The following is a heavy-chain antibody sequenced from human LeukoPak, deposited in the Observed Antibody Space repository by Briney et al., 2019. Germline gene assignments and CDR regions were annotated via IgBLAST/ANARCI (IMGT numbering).Heavy chain of an antibody. Sequence: SETLSLSCAVSGGSISSGGYSWSWIRQPPGKGLEWIGYIYHSGSTYYNPSLNSRVTISVDRSKNQFSLKLSSVTAADTAVYYCARVEQQLGHLDHWGQGTLVTVSS. J-gene: IGHJ5*02. CDR2: IYHSGST. CDR3: ARVEQQLGHLDH. D-gene: IGHD6-13*01. CDR1: GGSISSGGYS. V-gene: IGHV4-30-2*01.